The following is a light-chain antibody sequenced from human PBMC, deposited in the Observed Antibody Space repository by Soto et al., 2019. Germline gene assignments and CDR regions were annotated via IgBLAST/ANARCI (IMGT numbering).Light chain of an antibody. CDR1: QSISNY. Sequence: DIQMTQSPSSLSASVGDRVTVSCRAGQSISNYLNWYQHKPGKAPKLLIYSASSLQSGVPSRFSGSGSGTDFTLTISSLQPEDFATYYCQQSYSTSVTFGQGTKVDIK. V-gene: IGKV1-39*01. J-gene: IGKJ1*01. CDR2: SAS. CDR3: QQSYSTSVT.